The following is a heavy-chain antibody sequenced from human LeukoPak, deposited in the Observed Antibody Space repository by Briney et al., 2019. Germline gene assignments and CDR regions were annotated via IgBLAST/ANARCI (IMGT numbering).Heavy chain of an antibody. CDR3: ARDLGYPYYYYYMDV. D-gene: IGHD5-18*01. V-gene: IGHV4-59*01. Sequence: SETLSLTCTVSGGSISSYYWSWIRQPPGKGLEWIGYIYYSGSTNYNLSLKSRVTISVDTSKNQFSLKLSSVTAADTAVYYCARDLGYPYYYYYMDVWGKGTTVTVSS. J-gene: IGHJ6*03. CDR1: GGSISSYY. CDR2: IYYSGST.